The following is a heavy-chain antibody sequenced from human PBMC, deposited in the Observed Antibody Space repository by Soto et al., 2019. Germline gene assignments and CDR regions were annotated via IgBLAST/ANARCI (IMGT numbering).Heavy chain of an antibody. V-gene: IGHV3-30-3*01. CDR3: VLVTALEQWPRDYYYGMDV. Sequence: QVQLVESGGGVVQPGRSLRLSCAASGFTFSSYAMHWVRQAPGKGLEWVAVISYDGSNKYYADSVKGRFTISRDNSKNTLYLQMNSLRAEDTAVYYCVLVTALEQWPRDYYYGMDVWGQGTTVTVSS. J-gene: IGHJ6*02. CDR1: GFTFSSYA. D-gene: IGHD6-19*01. CDR2: ISYDGSNK.